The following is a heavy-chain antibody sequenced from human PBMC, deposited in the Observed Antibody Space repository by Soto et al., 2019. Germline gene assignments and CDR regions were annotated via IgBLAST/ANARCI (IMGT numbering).Heavy chain of an antibody. CDR1: GFTFSSYA. D-gene: IGHD6-6*01. CDR3: AKDLYSSSSLPANYYGMDV. J-gene: IGHJ6*02. CDR2: ISGSGGST. Sequence: PGGSLRLSCAASGFTFSSYAMSRVRQAPGMGLEWVSAISGSGGSTYYADSVKGRFTISRDNSKNTLYLQMNSLRAEDTAVYYCAKDLYSSSSLPANYYGMDVWGQGTTVTVSS. V-gene: IGHV3-23*01.